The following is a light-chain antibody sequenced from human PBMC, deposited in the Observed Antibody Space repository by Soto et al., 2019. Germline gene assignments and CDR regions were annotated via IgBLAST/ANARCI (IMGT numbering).Light chain of an antibody. CDR2: DAS. J-gene: IGKJ2*01. CDR3: QHRNYWLFT. Sequence: EIVLTQSPATLSLSPGERATLSCRASQSVSSYFAWYQQKPGQAPRLLIYDASNRATGIPARFSGSGSGTDFILNISGLEPEDFAVYYCQHRNYWLFTFGEGTKLEIK. V-gene: IGKV3-11*01. CDR1: QSVSSY.